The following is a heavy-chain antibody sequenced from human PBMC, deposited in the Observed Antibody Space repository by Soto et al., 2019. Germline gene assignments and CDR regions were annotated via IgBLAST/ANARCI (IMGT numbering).Heavy chain of an antibody. CDR2: ISSSSSYI. J-gene: IGHJ3*02. CDR3: ARDYCGSTWYYDFWSGYGCDAFDI. V-gene: IGHV3-21*01. CDR1: GFTFSSYS. D-gene: IGHD3-3*01. Sequence: PGGSLRLSCAASGFTFSSYSMNWVRQAPGKGLEWVSSISSSSSYIYYADSVKGRFTISRDNAKNSLYLQMNSLRAEDTAVYYCARDYCGSTWYYDFWSGYGCDAFDIWGQGTMVTVSS.